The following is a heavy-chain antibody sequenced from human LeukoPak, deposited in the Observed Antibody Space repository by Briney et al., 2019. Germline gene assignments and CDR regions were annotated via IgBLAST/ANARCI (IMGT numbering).Heavy chain of an antibody. D-gene: IGHD1-26*01. CDR2: IKQDGSEK. CDR1: GFTFSNYW. J-gene: IGHJ4*02. V-gene: IGHV3-7*01. Sequence: GGSLRLSXAASGFTFSNYWMTWVRQAPGKGLEWVANIKQDGSEKNYVDSVKGRFTISRDNAKNSLYLQMDSLRTEDTAVYYCSRGGASTGYFWWAWGQRTLVTVSS. CDR3: SRGGASTGYFWWA.